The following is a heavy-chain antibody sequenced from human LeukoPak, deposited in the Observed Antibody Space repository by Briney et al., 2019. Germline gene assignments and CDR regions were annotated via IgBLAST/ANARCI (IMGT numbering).Heavy chain of an antibody. V-gene: IGHV3-48*01. Sequence: GGSLRLACTASGFPFIEYSMNWVRQVPGKGLEWIAYIGIDSGNTKYADSVRGRFTISADKTKNSLYLQMNSLRVDDTAVYYCARDHNYAFDNWGQGTLVSVAS. CDR1: GFPFIEYS. D-gene: IGHD1-1*01. CDR2: IGIDSGNT. CDR3: ARDHNYAFDN. J-gene: IGHJ4*02.